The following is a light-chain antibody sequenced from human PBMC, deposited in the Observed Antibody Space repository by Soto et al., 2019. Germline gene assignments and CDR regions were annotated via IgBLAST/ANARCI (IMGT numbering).Light chain of an antibody. CDR1: QSISSW. CDR2: KAS. V-gene: IGKV1-5*03. J-gene: IGKJ1*01. CDR3: QSAWT. Sequence: DIQMTQSPSTLSASVGDRVTITCRASQSISSWLAWYQQKPGKAPKLLIYKASSLESGVPSRFSGSGSGTEFTLTISSLQPDDFATYCGQSAWTFGQGTKVEIK.